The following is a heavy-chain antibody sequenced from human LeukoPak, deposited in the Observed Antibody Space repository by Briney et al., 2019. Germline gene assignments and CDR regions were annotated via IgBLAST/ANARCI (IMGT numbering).Heavy chain of an antibody. CDR2: INTNTGNP. CDR1: GYTFTSYG. J-gene: IGHJ3*02. D-gene: IGHD3-22*01. Sequence: ASVKVSCKASGYTFTSYGISWVRQAPGQGLEWMGWINTNTGNPTYAQGFTGRFAFSLDTSVTTSSLQISSLKAEDTAVYYCARDHVKLGSGFHPFDAFDIWGQGTLVTVSS. CDR3: ARDHVKLGSGFHPFDAFDI. V-gene: IGHV7-4-1*02.